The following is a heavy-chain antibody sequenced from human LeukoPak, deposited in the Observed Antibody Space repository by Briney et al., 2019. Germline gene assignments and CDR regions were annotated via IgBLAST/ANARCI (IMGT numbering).Heavy chain of an antibody. CDR2: INHSGST. CDR1: GGSFSGYY. J-gene: IGHJ4*02. D-gene: IGHD3-22*01. CDR3: ARALSWLFFSVFDY. Sequence: SETLSLTCAVSGGSFSGYYWSWIRQPPGKGLEWIGDINHSGSTNYNPSLKSRVTISVTTSKNQFFLKLSSVTAADTAVYYCARALSWLFFSVFDYWGQGTLATVSS. V-gene: IGHV4-34*01.